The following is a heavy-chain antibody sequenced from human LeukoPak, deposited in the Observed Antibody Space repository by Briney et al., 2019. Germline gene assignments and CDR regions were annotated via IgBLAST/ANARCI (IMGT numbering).Heavy chain of an antibody. CDR1: GYTFTGYY. J-gene: IGHJ4*02. D-gene: IGHD3-10*01. CDR3: ARDRVTMVRGVTLGDY. Sequence: ASVKVSCKASGYTFTGYYMHWVRQAPGQGLEWMGWINPNSGGTNYAQKFQGGVTMTRDTSISTAYMELSRLRSDDTAVYYCARDRVTMVRGVTLGDYWGQGTLVTVSS. V-gene: IGHV1-2*02. CDR2: INPNSGGT.